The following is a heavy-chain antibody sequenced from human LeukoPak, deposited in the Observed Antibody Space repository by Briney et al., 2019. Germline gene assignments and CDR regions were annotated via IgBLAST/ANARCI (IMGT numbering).Heavy chain of an antibody. D-gene: IGHD3-22*01. V-gene: IGHV4-38-2*01. CDR3: ARVGVVERFDY. Sequence: PSETLSLTCAVSGDSISGGYYWGWIRQPPGKGLEWIGSIYHSGSTYYNPSLKSRVTISVDTSKNQFSLKLSSVTAADTAVYYCARVGVVERFDYWGQGTLVTVSS. CDR2: IYHSGST. CDR1: GDSISGGYY. J-gene: IGHJ4*02.